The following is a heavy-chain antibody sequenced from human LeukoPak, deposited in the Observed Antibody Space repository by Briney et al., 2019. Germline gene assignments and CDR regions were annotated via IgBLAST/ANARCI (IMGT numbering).Heavy chain of an antibody. CDR1: GFTFSSYA. J-gene: IGHJ4*02. CDR3: ASESIVGAHTPHFDY. V-gene: IGHV3-30-3*01. CDR2: ISYDGSNK. D-gene: IGHD1-26*01. Sequence: GRSLRLSCAASGFTFSSYAMHWVRQAPGKGLEWVAVISYDGSNKYYADSVKGRFTISRDNSKNTLYLQMNSLRAEDTAVYYCASESIVGAHTPHFDYWGQGTLVTVSS.